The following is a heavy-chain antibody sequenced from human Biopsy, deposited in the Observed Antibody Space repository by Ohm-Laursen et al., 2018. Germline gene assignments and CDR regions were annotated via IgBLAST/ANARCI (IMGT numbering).Heavy chain of an antibody. J-gene: IGHJ3*02. CDR1: GGSISGSS. CDR3: AKHGSGWTGDDAFHI. D-gene: IGHD6-19*01. V-gene: IGHV4-59*08. Sequence: TLSLTCTVSGGSISGSSWSWIRQAPGKGLEWIGYISYSRDTNYNPSLKSRSTISVDASKNQFSLKLTSVTAADTAVYYCAKHGSGWTGDDAFHIWGQGTMVTVSS. CDR2: ISYSRDT.